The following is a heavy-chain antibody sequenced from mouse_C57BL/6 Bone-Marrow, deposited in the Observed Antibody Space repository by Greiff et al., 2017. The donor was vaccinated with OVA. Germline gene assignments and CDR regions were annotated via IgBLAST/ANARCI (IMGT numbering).Heavy chain of an antibody. V-gene: IGHV1-50*01. CDR1: GYTFTSYG. J-gene: IGHJ2*01. Sequence: QVQLKESGAELARPGASVKLSCKASGYTFTSYGISWVKQRTGQGLEWIGEIDPSDSYTNYNQKFKGKATLTVDTSSSTAYMQLSSLTSEDSAVYYCARDSGTFGYWGQGTTLTVSS. D-gene: IGHD4-1*01. CDR3: ARDSGTFGY. CDR2: IDPSDSYT.